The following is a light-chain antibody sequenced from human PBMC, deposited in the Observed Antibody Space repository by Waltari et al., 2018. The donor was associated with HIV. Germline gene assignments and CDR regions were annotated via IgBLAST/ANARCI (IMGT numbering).Light chain of an antibody. CDR3: AAWEDSLWV. CDR2: RNN. Sequence: QSVLTQPPSASGTPGQRVTISCSGSSSNIGRNYVFWYQQLPGTAPKLLTYRNNDRPSGVPDRFSGSKSGTSASLAISGLRSDDEADYYCAAWEDSLWVFGGGTKLTV. J-gene: IGLJ3*02. V-gene: IGLV1-47*01. CDR1: SSNIGRNY.